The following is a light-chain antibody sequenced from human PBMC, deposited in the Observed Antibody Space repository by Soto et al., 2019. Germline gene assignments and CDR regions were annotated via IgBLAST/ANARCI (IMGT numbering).Light chain of an antibody. V-gene: IGLV1-51*02. Sequence: QSVLTQPPSVSAAPGQKVTISCSGSSSNTENNYVSWYQQLPGTAPKLLIYENNKRPSGIPDRFSGSKSGTSATLVITGLQTADEADYYCATWHSSLSIGVFGTGTKATVL. J-gene: IGLJ1*01. CDR3: ATWHSSLSIGV. CDR1: SSNTENNY. CDR2: ENN.